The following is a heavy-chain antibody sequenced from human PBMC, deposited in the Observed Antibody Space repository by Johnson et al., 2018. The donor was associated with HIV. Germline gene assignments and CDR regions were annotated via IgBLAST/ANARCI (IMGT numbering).Heavy chain of an antibody. CDR3: AREDQDAFDI. Sequence: VQLVESGGGVVQPGRSLRLSCAVSGIIFSHYGMHWVRQAPGKGLEWVANIKQDGSEKYYVDSVKGRFTISRDNAKNSLYLQMNSLRAEDTAVYYCAREDQDAFDIWGQGTMVTVSS. J-gene: IGHJ3*02. CDR2: IKQDGSEK. V-gene: IGHV3-7*01. CDR1: GIIFSHYG.